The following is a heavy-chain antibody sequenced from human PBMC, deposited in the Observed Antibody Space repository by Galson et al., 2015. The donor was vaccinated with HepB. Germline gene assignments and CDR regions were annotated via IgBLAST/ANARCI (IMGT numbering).Heavy chain of an antibody. J-gene: IGHJ4*02. Sequence: SLRLSCAASGFAFSTSGMAWVRQSPGKGPEWVSTINDNGANTHYADSVKGRFTISRDNSKDTLYLHLSSLRVEDTAIYYCARDVPPRSAGHMFDYWGQGTLVTVSS. CDR1: GFAFSTSG. CDR2: INDNGANT. CDR3: ARDVPPRSAGHMFDY. D-gene: IGHD3-10*01. V-gene: IGHV3-23*01.